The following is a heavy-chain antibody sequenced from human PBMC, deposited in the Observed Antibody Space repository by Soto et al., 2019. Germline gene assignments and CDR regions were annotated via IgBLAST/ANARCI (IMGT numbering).Heavy chain of an antibody. CDR2: ISYDGSNK. CDR3: ARLPQGSAGSLGYFDY. Sequence: QVQLVESGGGVVQPGRSLRLSCAASGFTFSSYAMHWVRQAPGKGLEWVAVISYDGSNKYYADSVKGRFTISRDNSKNXLYLQMNSLRAEDTAVYYCARLPQGSAGSLGYFDYWGQGTLVTVSS. D-gene: IGHD6-13*01. J-gene: IGHJ4*02. V-gene: IGHV3-30-3*01. CDR1: GFTFSSYA.